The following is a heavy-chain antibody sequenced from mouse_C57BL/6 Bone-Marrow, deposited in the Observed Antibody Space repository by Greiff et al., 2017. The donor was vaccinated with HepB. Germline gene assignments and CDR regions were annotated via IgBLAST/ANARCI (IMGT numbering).Heavy chain of an antibody. Sequence: EVKLQESGGGLVKPGGSLKHSCAASGFTFSSYAMSWVRQTPEKRLEWVATISDGGSYTYYPDNVKGRFTISRDNAKNNLYLQMSHLKSEDTAMYYCARGPLYYGYYFDYWGQGTTLTVSS. D-gene: IGHD1-1*01. CDR3: ARGPLYYGYYFDY. CDR1: GFTFSSYA. V-gene: IGHV5-4*03. J-gene: IGHJ2*01. CDR2: ISDGGSYT.